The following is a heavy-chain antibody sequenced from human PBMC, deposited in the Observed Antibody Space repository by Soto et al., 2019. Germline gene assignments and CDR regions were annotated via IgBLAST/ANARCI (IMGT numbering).Heavy chain of an antibody. J-gene: IGHJ6*02. CDR1: GDTFSSYS. CDR3: ARDYGWNYRYYDMDV. Sequence: SVKVSCKASGDTFSSYSITWVRQAPGQGLEWMGGIIPVFGSANYAQKFQGRVTITADESTSTAYMELSSLRSQDTAVYFCARDYGWNYRYYDMDVWGQGTTVTVSS. CDR2: IIPVFGSA. D-gene: IGHD1-7*01. V-gene: IGHV1-69*13.